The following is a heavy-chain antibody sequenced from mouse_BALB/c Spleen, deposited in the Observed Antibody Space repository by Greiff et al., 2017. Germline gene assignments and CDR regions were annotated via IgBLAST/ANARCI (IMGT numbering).Heavy chain of an antibody. CDR1: GFTFNTYA. D-gene: IGHD2-14*01. Sequence: EVQGVESGGGLVQPKGSLKLSCAASGFTFNTYAMNWVRQAPGKGLEWVARIRSKSNNYATYYADSVKDRFTISRDDSQSMLYLQMNNLKTEDTAMYYCVRLGYRYDFDYWGQGTTLTVSS. J-gene: IGHJ2*01. V-gene: IGHV10-1*02. CDR3: VRLGYRYDFDY. CDR2: IRSKSNNYAT.